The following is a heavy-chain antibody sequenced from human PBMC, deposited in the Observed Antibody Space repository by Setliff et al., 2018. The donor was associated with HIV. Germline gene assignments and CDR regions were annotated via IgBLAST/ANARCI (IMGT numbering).Heavy chain of an antibody. CDR3: AKGGYASGWLDY. Sequence: GGSLRLSCAASGFTFSSYGMHWVRQAPGKGLEWVAFIRYDGSNKYYADSVKGRFTISRDNSKNTLYLQMNSLRPEDTALYYCAKGGYASGWLDYWGRGTLVTVSS. D-gene: IGHD6-19*01. J-gene: IGHJ4*02. V-gene: IGHV3-30*02. CDR2: IRYDGSNK. CDR1: GFTFSSYG.